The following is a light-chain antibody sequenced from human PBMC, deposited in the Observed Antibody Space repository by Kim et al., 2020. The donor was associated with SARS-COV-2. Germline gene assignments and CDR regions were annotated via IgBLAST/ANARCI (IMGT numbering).Light chain of an antibody. J-gene: IGKJ1*01. Sequence: DIQMTQSPSTLSASVGDRVTITCRASQSVSPWLAWYQQKPGKAPNLLIYKSSTLHSGVPSRFSGSGSGTEFTLTITSLQPDDFATYHCQQYDAYAWTFGQGTKLEI. CDR3: QQYDAYAWT. CDR1: QSVSPW. CDR2: KSS. V-gene: IGKV1-5*03.